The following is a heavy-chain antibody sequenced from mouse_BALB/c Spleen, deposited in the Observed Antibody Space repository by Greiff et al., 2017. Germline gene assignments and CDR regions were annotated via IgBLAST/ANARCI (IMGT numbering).Heavy chain of an antibody. D-gene: IGHD2-4*01. J-gene: IGHJ1*01. CDR1: GYTFTSYT. V-gene: IGHV1-4*01. Sequence: QVQLQQSGAELARPGASVKMSCKASGYTFTSYTMHWVKQRPGQGLEWIGYINPSSGYTNYNQKFKDKATLTADKSSSTAYMQLSSLTSEDSAVYYCARYRDYEGYFDVWGAGTTVTVSS. CDR3: ARYRDYEGYFDV. CDR2: INPSSGYT.